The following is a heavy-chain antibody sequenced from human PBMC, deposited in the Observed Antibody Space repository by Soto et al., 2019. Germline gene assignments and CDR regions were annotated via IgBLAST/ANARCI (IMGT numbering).Heavy chain of an antibody. CDR1: GFTFSSYG. CDR3: AKGMIVLMVYDGMDV. CDR2: ISYDGSNK. D-gene: IGHD2-8*01. J-gene: IGHJ6*02. Sequence: GGSLRLSCAASGFTFSSYGMHWVRQAPGKGLEWVAVISYDGSNKYYADSVKGRFTISRDNSKNTLYLQMNSLRAEDTAVYYCAKGMIVLMVYDGMDVWGQGTTVTVSS. V-gene: IGHV3-30*18.